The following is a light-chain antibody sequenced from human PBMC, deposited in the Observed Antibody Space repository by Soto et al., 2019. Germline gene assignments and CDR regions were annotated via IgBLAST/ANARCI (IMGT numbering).Light chain of an antibody. CDR1: SGHSTYP. Sequence: QLVLTQSPSASXSLGASVKLXCTLSSGHSTYPIAWHQQQPEKGPRFLMKLSYDGSHNKGDGIPDRFSGSSSGAERYLTISSLQSEDEADYYCQTWGTGLRVFGGGTKLTVL. J-gene: IGLJ3*02. CDR3: QTWGTGLRV. V-gene: IGLV4-69*01. CDR2: LSYDGSH.